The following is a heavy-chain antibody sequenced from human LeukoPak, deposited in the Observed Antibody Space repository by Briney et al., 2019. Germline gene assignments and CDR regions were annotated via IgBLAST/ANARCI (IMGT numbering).Heavy chain of an antibody. J-gene: IGHJ4*02. D-gene: IGHD3-22*01. CDR3: VAYYYYDSSAKDRPVDY. V-gene: IGHV3-7*01. CDR2: IKQDGSEK. CDR1: GFSFSNYW. Sequence: PGGSLRLSCAASGFSFSNYWMSWVRQAPGKGLEWVASIKQDGSEKFYVDSVEGRFTTSRDNAKISLYLQMSSLRAEDTAIYYCVAYYYYDSSAKDRPVDYWGQGTLVTVSS.